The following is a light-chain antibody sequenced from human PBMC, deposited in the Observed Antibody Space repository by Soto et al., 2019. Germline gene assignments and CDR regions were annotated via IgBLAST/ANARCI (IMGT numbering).Light chain of an antibody. J-gene: IGKJ1*01. CDR1: QGISNY. Sequence: DIQTTQSPSSLSASVGDRVTIPCRASQGISNYLAWYPKKPWKVPNILIYAASTLQSGVPSRFSGSGSGTDFNLTISSLQTEDVATYDCQKYNSATRTFGQGTKVDIK. CDR3: QKYNSATRT. CDR2: AAS. V-gene: IGKV1-27*01.